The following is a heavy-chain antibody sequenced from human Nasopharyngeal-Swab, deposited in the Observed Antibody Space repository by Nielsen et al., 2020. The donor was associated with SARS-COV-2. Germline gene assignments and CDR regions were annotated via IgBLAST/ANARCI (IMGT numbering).Heavy chain of an antibody. V-gene: IGHV3-74*01. CDR3: AREPLGCLPFDY. D-gene: IGHD3-16*02. CDR1: GFTFSSYW. CDR2: INSDGSST. Sequence: GGSLRLSCAASGFTFSSYWMHWVRQAPGKGLVWVSRINSDGSSTSYADSVKGRFTISRDNAKNTLYLQMNSLRAEDTAVYYCAREPLGCLPFDYWGQGTLVTVSS. J-gene: IGHJ4*02.